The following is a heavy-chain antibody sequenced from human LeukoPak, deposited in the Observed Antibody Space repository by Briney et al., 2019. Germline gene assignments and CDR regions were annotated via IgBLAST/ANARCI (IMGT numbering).Heavy chain of an antibody. CDR3: ARNEVGYLNWFDP. CDR2: INPNSGGT. V-gene: IGHV1-2*02. J-gene: IGHJ5*02. D-gene: IGHD5-18*01. CDR1: GYTFTGYY. Sequence: ASVKVSCKASGYTFTGYYMHWVRQAPGQGLEWMGWINPNSGGTNYAQKFQGRVTMTRDTSISTAYMELSRLRSDDTAVYYCARNEVGYLNWFDPWGQGTLVTVSS.